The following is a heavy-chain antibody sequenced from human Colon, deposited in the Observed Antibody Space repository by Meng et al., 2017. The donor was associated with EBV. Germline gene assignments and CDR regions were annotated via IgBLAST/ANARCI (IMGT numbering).Heavy chain of an antibody. CDR3: ASSDYYRSDY. CDR2: IIHTGST. D-gene: IGHD3-22*01. Sequence: QVQLQESGPGLVKPSGTLSLTCTVSGDSISGDNWWSWVRQPPGKGLEWIGEIIHTGSTNYNPSLESRVTISIDNSKNQLSLKLNSVTAADTAVYYCASSDYYRSDYWGQGTLVTVSS. V-gene: IGHV4-4*02. CDR1: GDSISGDNW. J-gene: IGHJ4*02.